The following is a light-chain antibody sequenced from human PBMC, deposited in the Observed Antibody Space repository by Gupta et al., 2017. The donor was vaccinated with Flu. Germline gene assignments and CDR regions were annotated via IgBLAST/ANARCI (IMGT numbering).Light chain of an antibody. V-gene: IGKV1-9*01. J-gene: IGKJ4*01. CDR1: QDISRS. CDR3: QTFNRYPVT. Sequence: GDRVTITCRASQDISRSLAWYRQKPGEGPKLLIYAASTLQTAVPLRFSGSGSGAEFTLTINSLQPEDFATYYCQTFNRYPVTFGGGTKVEIK. CDR2: AAS.